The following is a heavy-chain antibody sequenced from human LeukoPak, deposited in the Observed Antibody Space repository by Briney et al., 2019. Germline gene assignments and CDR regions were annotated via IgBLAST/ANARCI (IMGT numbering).Heavy chain of an antibody. D-gene: IGHD5-12*01. J-gene: IGHJ4*02. CDR2: ISSGGSST. V-gene: IGHV3-74*01. Sequence: GGSLRLSCAASEFTFSSYWMHWVRQAPGKGLMWVSRISSGGSSTNYADSVKGRFTISRDNSKNTLYLQMNSLRAEDTAVYYCAKDQDGYSGYDLGYFDYWGQGTLVTVSS. CDR3: AKDQDGYSGYDLGYFDY. CDR1: EFTFSSYW.